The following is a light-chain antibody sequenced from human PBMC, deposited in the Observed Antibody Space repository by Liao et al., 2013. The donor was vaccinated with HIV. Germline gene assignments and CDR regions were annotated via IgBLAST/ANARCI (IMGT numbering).Light chain of an antibody. CDR2: EDT. J-gene: IGLJ2*01. Sequence: SYDLTQPPSVSVPPGQTATITCSGERLGDKYASWYQQKSGQSPVLVIYEDTKRPAGIPERFSGSNSGNTATLTISGTQPFDEADYYCQTWHISTLILGGGTKLDCP. CDR3: QTWHISTLI. V-gene: IGLV3-1*01. CDR1: RLGDKY.